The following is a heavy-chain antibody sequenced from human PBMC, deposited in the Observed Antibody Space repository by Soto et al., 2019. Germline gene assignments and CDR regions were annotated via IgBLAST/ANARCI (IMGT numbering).Heavy chain of an antibody. D-gene: IGHD1-26*01. V-gene: IGHV1-58*01. CDR1: GFTFTSSA. CDR3: AADVGATNYYGMDV. CDR2: IVVGSGNT. J-gene: IGHJ6*02. Sequence: SVKVSCKASGFTFTSSAVQWVRQARGQRLEWIGWIVVGSGNTNYAQKFQERVTITRDMSTSTAYMELSSLRSEDTAVYYCAADVGATNYYGMDVWGQGTTVTVS.